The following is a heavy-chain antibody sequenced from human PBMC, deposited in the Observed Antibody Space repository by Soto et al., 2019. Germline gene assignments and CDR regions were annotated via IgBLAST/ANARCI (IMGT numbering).Heavy chain of an antibody. D-gene: IGHD3-3*01. V-gene: IGHV3-49*04. Sequence: SLRLSCTASGFTFGDYAMSWVRQAPGKGLEWVGFIRSKAYGGTTEYAASVKGRFTISRDDSKSIAYLQMNSLKTEDTAVYYCARERAYYDFWSGYQNTNFDYWGQGTLVTVSS. CDR1: GFTFGDYA. J-gene: IGHJ4*02. CDR2: IRSKAYGGTT. CDR3: ARERAYYDFWSGYQNTNFDY.